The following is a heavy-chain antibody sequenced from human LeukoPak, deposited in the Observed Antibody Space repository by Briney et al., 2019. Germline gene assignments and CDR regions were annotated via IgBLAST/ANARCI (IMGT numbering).Heavy chain of an antibody. Sequence: GGSLGLSCAASGFTFSSYAMSWVRHAPGKGLEWVSAISGSGGSTYYADSVKGRFTISRDNSKNTLYLQMNSLRAEDTAVYDCAKVTAAAGISGYDAFDIWGQGTMVTVSS. CDR3: AKVTAAAGISGYDAFDI. CDR1: GFTFSSYA. V-gene: IGHV3-23*01. CDR2: ISGSGGST. D-gene: IGHD6-13*01. J-gene: IGHJ3*02.